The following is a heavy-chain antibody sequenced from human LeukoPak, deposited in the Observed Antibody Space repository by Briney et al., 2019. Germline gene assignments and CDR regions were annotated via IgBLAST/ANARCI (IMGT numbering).Heavy chain of an antibody. Sequence: SETLSLTCTASGGSISSYYWSWIRQPPGKGLEWIGYIYYSGSTNYYPSFMRRVIIILGTSNNKFPLMQITITAADAAVYYCARGGDRSGYSYPVFDYWGQGTLVTVSS. CDR3: ARGGDRSGYSYPVFDY. CDR2: IYYSGST. D-gene: IGHD3-22*01. CDR1: GGSISSYY. V-gene: IGHV4-59*01. J-gene: IGHJ4*02.